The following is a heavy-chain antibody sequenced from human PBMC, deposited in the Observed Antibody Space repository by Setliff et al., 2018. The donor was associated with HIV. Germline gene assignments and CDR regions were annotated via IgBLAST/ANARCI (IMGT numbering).Heavy chain of an antibody. J-gene: IGHJ4*02. V-gene: IGHV4-39*01. D-gene: IGHD5-12*01. Sequence: SETLSLTCTVSGGSIKGSSDYWGWIRQPPGKGLEWIGTIYYSGSTYYNPSLTSRVTISVDTSKNQFYLRLSSVTAADTAVYYCARGGGYSFFDYWGQGTLVTVSS. CDR1: GGSIKGSSDY. CDR3: ARGGGYSFFDY. CDR2: IYYSGST.